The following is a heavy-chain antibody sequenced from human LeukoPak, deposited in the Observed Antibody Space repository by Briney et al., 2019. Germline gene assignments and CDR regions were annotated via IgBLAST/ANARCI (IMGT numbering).Heavy chain of an antibody. J-gene: IGHJ4*02. D-gene: IGHD3-3*01. CDR3: AKEGFAYYDFWSGYYSGDFDY. CDR1: GFTFSSYA. CDR2: ISGSGGST. Sequence: AGSLRLSCAASGFTFSSYAMSWVRQPPGKGQEWVSAISGSGGSTYYADSVKGRFTISRDNSKNTLYLQMNSVRAEDTAVYYCAKEGFAYYDFWSGYYSGDFDYWGQGTLVTVSS. V-gene: IGHV3-23*01.